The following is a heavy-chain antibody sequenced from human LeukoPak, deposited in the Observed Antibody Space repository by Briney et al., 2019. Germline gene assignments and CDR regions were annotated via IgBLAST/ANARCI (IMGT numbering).Heavy chain of an antibody. Sequence: GGSLRLSCAASGFTFSSYSMNWVRQAPGKGLEWVSSISSSSSYIYYAGSVKGRFTISRDNAKNSLYLQMNSLRAEDTAVYYCARDDRYSNYVLGYWGQGTLVTVSS. CDR3: ARDDRYSNYVLGY. J-gene: IGHJ4*02. CDR2: ISSSSSYI. CDR1: GFTFSSYS. V-gene: IGHV3-21*01. D-gene: IGHD4-11*01.